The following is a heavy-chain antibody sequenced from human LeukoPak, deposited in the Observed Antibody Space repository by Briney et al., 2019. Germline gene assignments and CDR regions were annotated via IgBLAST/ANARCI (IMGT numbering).Heavy chain of an antibody. J-gene: IGHJ6*02. CDR3: ARDSPSTVTTYYYYGMDV. CDR1: GGSISSGYY. D-gene: IGHD4-17*01. Sequence: SETLSLTCTVYGGSISSGYYWGWIRQPPGKGLEWIGSIYHSGSTYYNPSLKSRVTISVDTSKNQFSLKLSSVTAADTAVYYCARDSPSTVTTYYYYGMDVWGQGTTVTVSS. V-gene: IGHV4-38-2*02. CDR2: IYHSGST.